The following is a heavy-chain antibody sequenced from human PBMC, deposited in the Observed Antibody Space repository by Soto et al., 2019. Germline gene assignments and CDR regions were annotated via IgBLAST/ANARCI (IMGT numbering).Heavy chain of an antibody. CDR2: ISAYNGNT. D-gene: IGHD1-7*01. J-gene: IGHJ4*02. Sequence: GASVKVSCKASGYTFTSYGISWVRQAPGQGLEWMGWISAYNGNTNYAQKLQGRVTMTTDTSTSTAYMGLRSLRSDDTAVYYCAINPITGTPYYFAYWGQGSLVTVSS. V-gene: IGHV1-18*01. CDR1: GYTFTSYG. CDR3: AINPITGTPYYFAY.